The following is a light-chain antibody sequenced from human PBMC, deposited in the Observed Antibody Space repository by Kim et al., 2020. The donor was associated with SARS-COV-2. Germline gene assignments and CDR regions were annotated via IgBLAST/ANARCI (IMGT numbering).Light chain of an antibody. Sequence: ASVEDRVSITCRASKDISTVLAWYQKNPGKAPNLLIYHASTLERGVPLRFSGSGSGTEFTLSIGSLQPEDIATYNCQQSTTFPLTFGGGTKVDIK. CDR3: QQSTTFPLT. CDR1: KDISTV. V-gene: IGKV1-12*01. CDR2: HAS. J-gene: IGKJ4*01.